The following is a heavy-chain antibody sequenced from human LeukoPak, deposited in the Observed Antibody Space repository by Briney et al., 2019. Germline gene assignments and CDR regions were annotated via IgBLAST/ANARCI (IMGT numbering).Heavy chain of an antibody. D-gene: IGHD3-3*01. CDR3: ARDHRTSDFWSGYYSNYFDP. CDR1: GYTFTSYD. J-gene: IGHJ5*02. Sequence: ASVKVSCKASGYTFTSYDINWVRQATGQGLEWMGWMNPNSGNTGYAQKFQGRVTMTRDTTITTAYMELSRLRSDDTAVYYCARDHRTSDFWSGYYSNYFDPWGQGTLVTVSS. CDR2: MNPNSGNT. V-gene: IGHV1-8*01.